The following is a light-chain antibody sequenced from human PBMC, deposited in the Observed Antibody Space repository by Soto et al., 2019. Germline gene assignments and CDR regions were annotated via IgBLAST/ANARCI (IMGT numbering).Light chain of an antibody. CDR3: AAWDDSLNGPI. J-gene: IGLJ2*01. CDR2: GNN. CDR1: SSNIGTYT. V-gene: IGLV1-44*01. Sequence: QSVLTQPPSASGTPGQRVTISCSGGSSNIGTYTVSWYQQFPETAPKLLTYGNNQRPSGVPDRFSGYKSGTSASLSISGLQSDDEADYYCAAWDDSLNGPIFGGGTKLTVL.